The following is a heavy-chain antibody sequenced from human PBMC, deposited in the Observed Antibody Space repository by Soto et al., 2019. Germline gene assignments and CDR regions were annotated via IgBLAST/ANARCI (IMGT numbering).Heavy chain of an antibody. CDR1: GFTFSGYG. D-gene: IGHD1-26*01. V-gene: IGHV3-30*18. J-gene: IGHJ4*02. CDR2: ISYYGTNE. CDR3: ANEEPSGSYSLDY. Sequence: QVQLVESGGGVVQPGRSLRLSCEASGFTFSGYGMQWVRQAPGKGLEWVAVISYYGTNEYYEDSVKGRFTISRDNSKNTMDLQINSLRIEATAVSFCANEEPSGSYSLDYWGQGSQVTVSA.